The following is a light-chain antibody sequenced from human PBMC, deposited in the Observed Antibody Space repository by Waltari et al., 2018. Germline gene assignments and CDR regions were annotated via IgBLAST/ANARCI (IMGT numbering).Light chain of an antibody. CDR1: QSVIIQ. V-gene: IGKV3-15*01. CDR2: GAT. CDR3: QQYNNWPPGT. J-gene: IGKJ5*01. Sequence: ETVMTQPPASLSVSPGERATRACRASQSVIIQLAWYQQKPGQAPRLLMYGATTRATGVPARFSGSGSGTEFTLTISSLQSEDFATYYCQQYNNWPPGTFGQGTRLEIK.